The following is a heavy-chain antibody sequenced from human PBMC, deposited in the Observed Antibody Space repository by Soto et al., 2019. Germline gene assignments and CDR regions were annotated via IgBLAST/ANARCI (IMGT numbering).Heavy chain of an antibody. CDR3: AREAVGAYYFDY. Sequence: PSETLSLTCTVSGGSISSYYWSWIRQPPGKGLEWIGYIYYSGSTNYNPSLKSRVTISVDTSKNQFSLKLSSVTAADTAVYYCAREAVGAYYFDYWGQGTLVTVSS. J-gene: IGHJ4*02. CDR2: IYYSGST. V-gene: IGHV4-59*01. CDR1: GGSISSYY. D-gene: IGHD1-26*01.